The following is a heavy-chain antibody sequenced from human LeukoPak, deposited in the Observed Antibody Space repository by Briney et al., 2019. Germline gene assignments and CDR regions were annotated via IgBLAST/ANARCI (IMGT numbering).Heavy chain of an antibody. CDR1: GGSISSGGYY. V-gene: IGHV4-61*08. CDR3: ARPSGYSYARGAFDI. CDR2: IYYSGST. D-gene: IGHD5-18*01. Sequence: SETLSLTCTVSGGSISSGGYYWSWIRQPPGKGLEWIGYIYYSGSTNYNPSLKSRVTISVDTSKNQFSLNLSSVTAADTAVYYCARPSGYSYARGAFDIWGQGTMVTVSS. J-gene: IGHJ3*02.